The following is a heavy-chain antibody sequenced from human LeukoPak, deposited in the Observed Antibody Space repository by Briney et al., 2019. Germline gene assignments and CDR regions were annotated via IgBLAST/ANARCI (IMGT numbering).Heavy chain of an antibody. J-gene: IGHJ5*02. V-gene: IGHV5-51*01. D-gene: IGHD2-15*01. CDR1: GYSINNYW. CDR3: ARQEYCSGGSCYTWFDP. CDR2: IYPADSDI. Sequence: RGESLKISCQGSGYSINNYWIGWVRQMPGKGLEWMGIIYPADSDIRYSPSFQGQVTISADKSISTAYLQWSSLKASDTAMYYCARQEYCSGGSCYTWFDPWGQGTLVTVSS.